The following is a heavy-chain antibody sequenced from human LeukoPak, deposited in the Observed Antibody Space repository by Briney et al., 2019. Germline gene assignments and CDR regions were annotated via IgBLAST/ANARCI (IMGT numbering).Heavy chain of an antibody. D-gene: IGHD3-3*01. J-gene: IGHJ5*02. V-gene: IGHV4-34*01. CDR2: INHSGST. CDR1: GGSFSGYY. Sequence: SETLSLTCAVYGGSFSGYYWSWIRQPPGKGLEWIGEINHSGSTNYNPSLKSRVTISVDTSKNQFSLKLSSVTAADTAVYYCARRGGYDFWGGNFGNWFDPWGQGTLVTVSS. CDR3: ARRGGYDFWGGNFGNWFDP.